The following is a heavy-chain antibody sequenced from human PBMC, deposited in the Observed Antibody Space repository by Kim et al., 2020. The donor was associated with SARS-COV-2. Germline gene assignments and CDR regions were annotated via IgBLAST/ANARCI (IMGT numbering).Heavy chain of an antibody. D-gene: IGHD1-7*01. CDR1: GFTFSSYA. Sequence: GGSLRLSCAASGFTFSSYAMSWVRQAPGKGLEWVSAISGSGGSTYYADSVKGRFTISRDNSKNTLYLQMNSLRAEDTAVYYCAKALWGMELRPRWGVYYYYGMDVWGQGTTVTVSS. V-gene: IGHV3-23*01. CDR3: AKALWGMELRPRWGVYYYYGMDV. CDR2: ISGSGGST. J-gene: IGHJ6*02.